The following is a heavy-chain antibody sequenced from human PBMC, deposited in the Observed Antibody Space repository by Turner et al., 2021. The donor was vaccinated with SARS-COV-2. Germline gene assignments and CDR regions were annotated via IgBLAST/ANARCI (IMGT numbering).Heavy chain of an antibody. J-gene: IGHJ3*02. D-gene: IGHD3-22*01. CDR1: GFTFSSYS. CDR2: ISSSSSYI. V-gene: IGHV3-21*01. CDR3: ARWDNYYDSSGYYPDAFDI. Sequence: EVQLVESGGGLVKPGGSLRLSCAASGFTFSSYSMNWVRQAPGKGLEWGSSISSSSSYIYYADSVKGRFTISRDNAKNSLYLQMNSLRAEDTAVYYCARWDNYYDSSGYYPDAFDIWGQGTMVTVSS.